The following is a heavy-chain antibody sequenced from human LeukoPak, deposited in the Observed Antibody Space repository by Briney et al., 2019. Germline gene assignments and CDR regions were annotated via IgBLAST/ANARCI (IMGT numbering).Heavy chain of an antibody. CDR1: GYTFTSYY. CDR3: AREDCSGGSCYSDRVDV. V-gene: IGHV1-46*01. D-gene: IGHD2-15*01. CDR2: INPSGGST. J-gene: IGHJ6*02. Sequence: APVKVSCKASGYTFTSYYMHWVRQAPGQGLEWMGIINPSGGSTSYAQKFQGRVTMTRDTSTSTVYMELSSLRSEDTAVYYCAREDCSGGSCYSDRVDVWGQGTTVTVSS.